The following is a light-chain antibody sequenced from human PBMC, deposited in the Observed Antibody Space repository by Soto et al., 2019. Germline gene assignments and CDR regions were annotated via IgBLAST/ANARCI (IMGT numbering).Light chain of an antibody. CDR3: SSYTSSSTYVV. CDR1: SSDVGGYNY. CDR2: EVS. V-gene: IGLV2-14*01. Sequence: QSALPQPASVSGSPGQSITISCTGTSSDVGGYNYVSWYQQHPGKAPKLMIYEVSNRPSGVSNRFSGSKSGNTASLTIYGLQAEAEADYYCSSYTSSSTYVVFGVGTKLTVL. J-gene: IGLJ2*01.